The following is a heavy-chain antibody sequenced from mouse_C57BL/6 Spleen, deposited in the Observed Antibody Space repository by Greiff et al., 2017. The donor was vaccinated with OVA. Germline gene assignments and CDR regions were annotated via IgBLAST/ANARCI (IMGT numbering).Heavy chain of an antibody. Sequence: EVQLQQSGPELVKPGASVKISCKASGYTFTDYYMNWVKQSHGKSLEWIGDINPNTGGTSYNQKFKGKAKLTVDKSSSTAYMELLSLTSEDSAVYYCARGDTYDYDFYSMDYWGQGTSVTVSS. V-gene: IGHV1-26*01. CDR1: GYTFTDYY. D-gene: IGHD2-4*01. CDR3: ARGDTYDYDFYSMDY. CDR2: INPNTGGT. J-gene: IGHJ4*01.